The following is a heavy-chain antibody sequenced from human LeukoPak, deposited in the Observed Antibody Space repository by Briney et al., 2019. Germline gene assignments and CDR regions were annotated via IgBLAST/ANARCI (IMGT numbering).Heavy chain of an antibody. J-gene: IGHJ4*02. CDR2: IIPILGIA. CDR1: AYTFSSYL. V-gene: IGHV1-69*04. Sequence: ASVKVSCKASAYTFSSYLMHWVRQAPGQGLEWMGRIIPILGIANYAQKFQGRVTITADKSTSTAYMELSSLRSEDTAVYYCARDLGIGGAAANPDDYWGQGTLVTVSS. D-gene: IGHD2-15*01. CDR3: ARDLGIGGAAANPDDY.